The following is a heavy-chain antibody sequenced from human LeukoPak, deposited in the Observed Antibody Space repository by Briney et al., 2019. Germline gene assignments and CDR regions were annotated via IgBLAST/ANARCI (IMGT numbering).Heavy chain of an antibody. V-gene: IGHV1-8*01. Sequence: ASVTVSCKASGYTFTSYDINWVRQATGQGLEWMGWMNPNNGNTGYAQKFQGRVTMTRSTSISTAYMELSSLRSEDTAVYYCARLASSSWPLYYYYGRDVWGQGTTVTVSS. J-gene: IGHJ6*02. CDR3: ARLASSSWPLYYYYGRDV. D-gene: IGHD6-13*01. CDR2: MNPNNGNT. CDR1: GYTFTSYD.